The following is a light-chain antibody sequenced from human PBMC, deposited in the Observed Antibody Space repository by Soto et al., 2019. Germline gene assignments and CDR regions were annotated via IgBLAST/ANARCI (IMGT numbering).Light chain of an antibody. CDR3: QQYNSYWWT. Sequence: DIQMTQSPSTLSASVGDRVTITCQAGQSISSWLAWYQQKPGKAPKLLIYDASSLESGVPSRFSGSGSGTEFTLTISSLQPDDFATYYCQQYNSYWWTFGQGTKVEIK. CDR2: DAS. V-gene: IGKV1-5*01. J-gene: IGKJ1*01. CDR1: QSISSW.